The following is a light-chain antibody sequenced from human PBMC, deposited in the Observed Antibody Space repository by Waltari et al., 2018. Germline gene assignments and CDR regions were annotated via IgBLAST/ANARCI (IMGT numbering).Light chain of an antibody. V-gene: IGKV3-20*01. J-gene: IGKJ1*01. Sequence: EIVLTQSPGTLSLSSGERATLSCRASQSISRYLAWYQQKPGQAPRLPIYHASNKATGVPDRFSGSGSGTDFSLTISRLEPEDFAVYYCQHYESLPVTFGQGTKVEIK. CDR1: QSISRY. CDR2: HAS. CDR3: QHYESLPVT.